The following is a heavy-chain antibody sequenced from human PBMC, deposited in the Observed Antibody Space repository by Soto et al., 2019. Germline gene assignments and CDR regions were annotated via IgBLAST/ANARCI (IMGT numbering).Heavy chain of an antibody. CDR3: AREDRDRETGLVPAAIDGMDV. CDR2: IIPIFGIP. D-gene: IGHD2-2*01. Sequence: QVQLVQSGAEVKKPGSSVKVSCKASGGTFSRYSITWVRQAPGHGLEWIGRIIPIFGIPTYAQKFQGRVTFTAYESTSTACMELSSLRSDDTAVYYCAREDRDRETGLVPAAIDGMDVWGQGTTVTVSS. J-gene: IGHJ6*02. V-gene: IGHV1-69*08. CDR1: GGTFSRYS.